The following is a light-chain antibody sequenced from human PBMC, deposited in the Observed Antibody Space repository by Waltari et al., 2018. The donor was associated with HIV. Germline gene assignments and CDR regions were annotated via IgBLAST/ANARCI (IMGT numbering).Light chain of an antibody. J-gene: IGLJ3*02. CDR2: DLD. V-gene: IGLV2-14*03. Sequence: SAVTQPASVSGLPGQSVSISCTGDANDFGLLNFFSWYQQHPGKVPSLIFSDLDSPASGTPDRFAASKSGETAFLTISSLRTEDEGLYYCASFTGDDTVMFGGGTLVTVL. CDR1: ANDFGLLNF. CDR3: ASFTGDDTVM.